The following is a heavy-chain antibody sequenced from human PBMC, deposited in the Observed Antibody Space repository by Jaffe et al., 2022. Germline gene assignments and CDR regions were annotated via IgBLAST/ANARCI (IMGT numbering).Heavy chain of an antibody. V-gene: IGHV4-39*01. Sequence: QLQLQESGPGLVKPSETLSLTCTVSGGSISSSSYYWGWIRQPPGKGLEWIGSIYYSGSTYYNPSLKSRVTISVDTSKNQFSLKLSSVTAADTAVYYCARLDGNSDLKVYDYIWGSYRRPRGRANFDYWGQGTLVTVSS. CDR3: ARLDGNSDLKVYDYIWGSYRRPRGRANFDY. CDR1: GGSISSSSYY. CDR2: IYYSGST. J-gene: IGHJ4*02. D-gene: IGHD3-16*02.